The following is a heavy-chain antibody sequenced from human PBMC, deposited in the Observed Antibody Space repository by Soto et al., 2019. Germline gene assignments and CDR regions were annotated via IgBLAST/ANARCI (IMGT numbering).Heavy chain of an antibody. V-gene: IGHV1-24*01. D-gene: IGHD6-19*01. CDR1: GYTLTELP. CDR3: TAAPPYLQWLEHYFDS. J-gene: IGHJ4*02. Sequence: ASVKVSCKVSGYTLTELPIHWVRQAPGQAPEWMGGFDPDLGEAIYAPRFQGRLTMTEDTTAATGYMELSSLTSDDTAVYFCTAAPPYLQWLEHYFDSWGQGTLVTVSS. CDR2: FDPDLGEA.